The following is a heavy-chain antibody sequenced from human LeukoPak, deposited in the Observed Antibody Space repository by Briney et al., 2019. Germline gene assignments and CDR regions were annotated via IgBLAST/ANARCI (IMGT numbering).Heavy chain of an antibody. CDR3: VRVGGSPLGALDI. D-gene: IGHD1-14*01. J-gene: IGHJ3*02. V-gene: IGHV4-39*07. CDR1: GGSISSSSYY. Sequence: SETLSLTCTVSGGSISSSSYYWGWIRQPPGKGLEWIGSIYYSGSTYYNPSLKSRVTMSGDTPKNQFSLKLTSVTAADTAVYYCVRVGGSPLGALDIWGQGTMVTVSS. CDR2: IYYSGST.